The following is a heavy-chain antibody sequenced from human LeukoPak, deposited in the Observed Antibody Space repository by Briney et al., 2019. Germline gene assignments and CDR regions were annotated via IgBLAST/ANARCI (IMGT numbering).Heavy chain of an antibody. CDR2: ISSSSSYI. CDR3: ASSYYDILTGYYRPGLLDY. Sequence: PGGSLRLSCAASGFTFSSYSMNWVRQAPGKGLEWVSSISSSSSYIYYADSVKGRFTISRDNAKNSLYLQMNSLRAEDTAVYYCASSYYDILTGYYRPGLLDYWGQGTLVTVSS. J-gene: IGHJ4*02. V-gene: IGHV3-21*01. D-gene: IGHD3-9*01. CDR1: GFTFSSYS.